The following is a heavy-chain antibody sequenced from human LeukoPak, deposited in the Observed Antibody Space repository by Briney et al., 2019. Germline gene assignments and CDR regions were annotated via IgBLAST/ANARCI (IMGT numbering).Heavy chain of an antibody. Sequence: GGSLRLSCAASGFTFSSYGMSWVRQAPGKGLQWVSVIIGSGSSTYYADSVKGRFFISRDNAKNSLYLQMNSLRAEDTAVYYCARAPKFRLVGVPKGPFDPWGQGTLVTVSS. CDR2: IIGSGSST. J-gene: IGHJ5*02. D-gene: IGHD1-26*01. CDR1: GFTFSSYG. CDR3: ARAPKFRLVGVPKGPFDP. V-gene: IGHV3-23*01.